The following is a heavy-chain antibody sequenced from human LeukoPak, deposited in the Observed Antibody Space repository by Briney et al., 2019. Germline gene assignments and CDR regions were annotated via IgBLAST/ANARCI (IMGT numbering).Heavy chain of an antibody. D-gene: IGHD6-19*01. CDR1: GGTFSSYA. Sequence: ASVKVSCKASGGTFSSYAIGWVRQAPGQGLEWMGRIIPILGIANYAQKFQGRVTITADKSTSTAYMELSSLRSEDTAVYYCARGAAGSIAVAGINWFDPWGQGTLVTVSS. J-gene: IGHJ5*02. CDR3: ARGAAGSIAVAGINWFDP. V-gene: IGHV1-69*04. CDR2: IIPILGIA.